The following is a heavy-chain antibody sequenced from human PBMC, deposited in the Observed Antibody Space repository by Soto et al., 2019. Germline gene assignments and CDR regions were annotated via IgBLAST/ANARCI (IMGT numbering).Heavy chain of an antibody. CDR1: GFTFSSYA. D-gene: IGHD6-19*01. CDR3: AKDNGIAVAGWKFDY. CDR2: ISGSGGST. Sequence: GGSLRLSCAASGFTFSSYAMSWVRQAPGKGLEWVSAISGSGGSTYYADSVKGRFTISRDNSKNTLYLQMNSLRAEDTAVYYCAKDNGIAVAGWKFDYWGQGTLVTVSA. J-gene: IGHJ4*02. V-gene: IGHV3-23*01.